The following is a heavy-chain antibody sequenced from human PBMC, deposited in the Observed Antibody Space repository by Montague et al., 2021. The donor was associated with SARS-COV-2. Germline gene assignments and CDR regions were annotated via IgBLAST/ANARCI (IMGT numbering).Heavy chain of an antibody. V-gene: IGHV1-18*01. CDR3: ARECGGGSCYYLN. D-gene: IGHD2-15*01. CDR1: GYTFTYHG. Sequence: SVKVSCKASGYTFTYHGISWVRQAPGQGLEWVGWISPHTAKTNFAQQFQDRVNMTTDTSTSTAYMELRSLRSDDTAVYYCARECGGGSCYYLNWGQGTLVTVSS. CDR2: ISPHTAKT. J-gene: IGHJ4*02.